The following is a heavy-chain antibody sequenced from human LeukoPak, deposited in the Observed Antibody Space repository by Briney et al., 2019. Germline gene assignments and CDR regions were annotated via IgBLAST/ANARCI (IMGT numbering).Heavy chain of an antibody. CDR1: GDSVSSNSAA. CDR2: TYYRSKWNN. Sequence: SQTLSLTCAISGDSVSSNSAAWNWIRQSPSRGLEWLGRTYYRSKWNNDYAVSVKSRITINPDTSKNQFSLQLNSVTPEDTAVYYCARTFSQALSAGWAYSSGWWTLDYFDYWGQGTLVTVSS. D-gene: IGHD6-19*01. V-gene: IGHV6-1*01. J-gene: IGHJ4*02. CDR3: ARTFSQALSAGWAYSSGWWTLDYFDY.